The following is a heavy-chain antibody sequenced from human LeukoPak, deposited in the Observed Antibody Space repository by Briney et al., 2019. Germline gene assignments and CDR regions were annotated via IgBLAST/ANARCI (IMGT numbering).Heavy chain of an antibody. V-gene: IGHV1-69*04. Sequence: ASVKFSCKACGGTFSSYAISWVRQGPGQGLEWMGRIIPILGIANYAQEFQGRVTITAYKSTSTAYMELSSLRSEDTAVYYCARQTGSYSWFDPWGQGTLVTVSS. CDR1: GGTFSSYA. CDR2: IIPILGIA. CDR3: ARQTGSYSWFDP. D-gene: IGHD3-10*01. J-gene: IGHJ5*02.